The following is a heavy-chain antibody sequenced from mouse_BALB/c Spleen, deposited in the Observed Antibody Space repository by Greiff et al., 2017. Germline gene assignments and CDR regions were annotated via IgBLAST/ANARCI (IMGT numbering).Heavy chain of an antibody. CDR1: GFTFSSYT. J-gene: IGHJ3*01. D-gene: IGHD1-1*01. V-gene: IGHV5-6-4*01. Sequence: EVMLVESGGGLVKPGGSLKLSCAASGFTFSSYTMSWVRQTPEKRLEWVATISSGGSYTYYPDSVKGRFTISRDNAKNTLYLQMSSLKSEDTAMYYCTREGSSYVWFADGGRGTLVTVSA. CDR3: TREGSSYVWFAD. CDR2: ISSGGSYT.